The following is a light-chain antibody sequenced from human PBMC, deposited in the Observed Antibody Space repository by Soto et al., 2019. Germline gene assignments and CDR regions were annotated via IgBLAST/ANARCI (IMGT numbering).Light chain of an antibody. CDR2: EVS. J-gene: IGLJ3*02. Sequence: QSALTQPPSASGSPGQSVTISCTGTSSDVGHYNYVSWYQQQPGKAPKLIIYEVSKRPSGVPDRFSGSKSGNTASLTVSGHQAEDEADYYCNSYGGSNNLVFGGGTKLTVL. CDR3: NSYGGSNNLV. CDR1: SSDVGHYNY. V-gene: IGLV2-8*01.